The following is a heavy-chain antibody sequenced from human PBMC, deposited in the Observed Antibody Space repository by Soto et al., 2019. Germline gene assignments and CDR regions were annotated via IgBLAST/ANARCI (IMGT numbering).Heavy chain of an antibody. CDR2: ISSNGGST. D-gene: IGHD3-22*01. J-gene: IGHJ4*02. CDR3: VKGGSLNYYDSSGYPNYFDY. CDR1: GFTFSSYA. Sequence: PGGSLRLSCSASGFTFSSYAMHWVRQAPGKGLEYVSAISSNGGSTYYADSVKGRFTISRDNSKNTLYLQMSSLRAEDTAVYYCVKGGSLNYYDSSGYPNYFDYWGQGTLVTVSS. V-gene: IGHV3-64D*06.